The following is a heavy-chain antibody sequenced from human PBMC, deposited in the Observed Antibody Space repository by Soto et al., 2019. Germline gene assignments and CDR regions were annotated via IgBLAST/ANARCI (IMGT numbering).Heavy chain of an antibody. J-gene: IGHJ3*02. V-gene: IGHV3-23*01. D-gene: IGHD4-17*01. CDR3: AKCMTTVTTFPFDI. CDR1: GFTFSSYA. CDR2: ISGTGVGT. Sequence: VPLLESGGGLVQPGGSLRLSCAASGFTFSSYAMSWVRQAPGKGLEWVSAISGTGVGTYYADSVKGRFTISRDNSKNTLYLQMNSLRAEDTAVYYCAKCMTTVTTFPFDIWGQGTMVTVSS.